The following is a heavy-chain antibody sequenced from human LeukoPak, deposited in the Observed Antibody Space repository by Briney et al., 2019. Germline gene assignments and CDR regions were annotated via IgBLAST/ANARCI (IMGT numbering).Heavy chain of an antibody. D-gene: IGHD3-16*01. V-gene: IGHV3-74*01. CDR1: GFTFSNYW. CDR3: LYHDNGVTSSLESY. Sequence: GGSLRLSCAASGFTFSNYWMLWVRQAPGMGLVWVSRIRSDGSDTTYADSVKGRSTISRDNAKSTLYLQMNSLRAEDTAVYYCLYHDNGVTSSLESYWGQGILVTVST. J-gene: IGHJ4*02. CDR2: IRSDGSDT.